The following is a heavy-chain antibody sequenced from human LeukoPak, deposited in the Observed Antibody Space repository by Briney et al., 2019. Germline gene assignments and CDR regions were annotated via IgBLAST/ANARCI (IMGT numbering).Heavy chain of an antibody. V-gene: IGHV3-7*04. CDR2: INQGGSAT. CDR1: GFTFSSYW. J-gene: IGHJ4*02. CDR3: ARSFTMMPEDF. Sequence: GGSLRLSCAASGFTFSSYWLSWVRQAPGKGLEWVANINQGGSATYYVDSVKGRFTISRDNAKNSLYLQMSSLRAEDTAVYYCARSFTMMPEDFWGQGTLVTVSS. D-gene: IGHD3-22*01.